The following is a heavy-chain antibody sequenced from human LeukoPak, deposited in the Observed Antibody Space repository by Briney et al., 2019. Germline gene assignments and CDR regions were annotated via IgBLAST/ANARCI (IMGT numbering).Heavy chain of an antibody. CDR2: LYSGGST. CDR1: GFTFSSYA. Sequence: GGSLRLSCAASGFTFSSYAMSWVRQAPGKGLEWVSVLYSGGSTYYTDSVKGRFTISRDNSNNTLYLQMNNLRAEDTAVYYCAMDSAWLPLKFDYWGPGTLVAVST. J-gene: IGHJ4*02. CDR3: AMDSAWLPLKFDY. D-gene: IGHD5-24*01. V-gene: IGHV3-66*01.